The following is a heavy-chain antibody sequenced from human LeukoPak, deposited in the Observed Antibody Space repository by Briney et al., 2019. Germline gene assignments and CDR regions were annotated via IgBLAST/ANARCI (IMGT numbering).Heavy chain of an antibody. D-gene: IGHD2-2*01. CDR2: ISAYNGNT. CDR1: GYTFTSYG. V-gene: IGHV1-18*01. Sequence: ASVTVSCKASGYTFTSYGISWVRQAPGQGLEWMGWISAYNGNTNYAQKLQGRVTMTTDTSTSTAYMELRSLRSDDTAVYYCARDLYCSSTSCYYFDYWGQGTLVTVSS. CDR3: ARDLYCSSTSCYYFDY. J-gene: IGHJ4*02.